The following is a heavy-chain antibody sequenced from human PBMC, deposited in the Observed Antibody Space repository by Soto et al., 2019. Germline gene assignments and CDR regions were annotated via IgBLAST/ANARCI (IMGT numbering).Heavy chain of an antibody. V-gene: IGHV1-18*01. CDR2: TSAYNGNT. J-gene: IGHJ4*02. Sequence: QVQLVQSGAEVKKPGASVKVSCKASGYTFSSYGISWVRQAPGQGLEWMGWTSAYNGNTNYAQKLQGRVTMTTDTSPSTAYMELRSLRSEDTAVYYWATDVCISTSCYVAYWGQGPLVTVSS. D-gene: IGHD2-2*01. CDR3: ATDVCISTSCYVAY. CDR1: GYTFSSYG.